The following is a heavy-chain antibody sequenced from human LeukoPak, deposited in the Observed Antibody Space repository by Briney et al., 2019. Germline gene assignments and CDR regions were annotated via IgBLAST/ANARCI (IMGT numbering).Heavy chain of an antibody. Sequence: ASVKVSCKASGYTFTSYGISWVRQAPGQGLEWMGWISAYNGNTNYAQKLQGRVTMTTDTSTSTAYMELRGLRSDDRAVYYCARGPWTKGGGATRGTDWFDPWGQGTLVTVSS. V-gene: IGHV1-18*01. CDR1: GYTFTSYG. J-gene: IGHJ5*02. D-gene: IGHD1-26*01. CDR3: ARGPWTKGGGATRGTDWFDP. CDR2: ISAYNGNT.